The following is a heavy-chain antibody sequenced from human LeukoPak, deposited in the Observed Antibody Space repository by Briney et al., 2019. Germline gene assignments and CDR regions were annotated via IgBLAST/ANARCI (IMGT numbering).Heavy chain of an antibody. CDR2: IYYSGST. V-gene: IGHV4-39*01. D-gene: IGHD3-10*01. CDR3: ARTNFYGSGSKPYY. CDR1: GGSMSSRSYY. J-gene: IGHJ4*02. Sequence: SETLSLTCTVSGGSMSSRSYYWGWIRQPPGKGLEWIGSIYYSGSTYYNPSLKSRVTISVDTSKNQFSLKLSSVTAADTAVYYCARTNFYGSGSKPYYWGQGTLVTVSS.